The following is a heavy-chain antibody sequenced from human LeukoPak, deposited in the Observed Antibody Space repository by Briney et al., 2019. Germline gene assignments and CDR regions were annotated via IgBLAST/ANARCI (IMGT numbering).Heavy chain of an antibody. CDR1: GYTFTGYY. D-gene: IGHD4-17*01. CDR3: AGDLTTAYYFDY. V-gene: IGHV1-2*02. Sequence: GASVKVSCKASGYTFTGYYMHWVRQAPGQGLEWMGWINPNSGGTNYAQKFQGRVTVTRDTSISTAYMDLSRLRSDDTAVYYCAGDLTTAYYFDYWGQGTLVTVSS. J-gene: IGHJ4*02. CDR2: INPNSGGT.